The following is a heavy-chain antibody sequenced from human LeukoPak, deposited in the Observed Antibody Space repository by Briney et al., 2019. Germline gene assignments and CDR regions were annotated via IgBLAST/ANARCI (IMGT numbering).Heavy chain of an antibody. V-gene: IGHV1-2*02. CDR3: LRGGGRSYCDY. J-gene: IGHJ4*02. Sequence: ASLRDSSKHPRYTFTAYNIHWVRQAPGQGLEWMGWMKPNSGDTNSAQNFQGRVTMTRDTSISTAYMELSSLRSDDTAVYFCLRGGGRSYCDYWGQGAPVTVSS. CDR1: RYTFTAYN. D-gene: IGHD2-15*01. CDR2: MKPNSGDT.